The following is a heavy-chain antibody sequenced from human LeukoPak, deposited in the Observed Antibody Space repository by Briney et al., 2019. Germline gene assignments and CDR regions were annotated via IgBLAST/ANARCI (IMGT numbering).Heavy chain of an antibody. CDR1: GFTFRKHW. CDR3: AREDASGFDL. CDR2: IREDGNEK. Sequence: GGSLRLSCAATGFTFRKHWMSWVRQTVGKGLECVAKIREDGNEKHYVDSVKGRFTISRDNAKNSLFLQMNSLRAGDTAVYFCAREDASGFDLWGRGTLVTVSS. V-gene: IGHV3-7*01. J-gene: IGHJ2*01. D-gene: IGHD3-10*01.